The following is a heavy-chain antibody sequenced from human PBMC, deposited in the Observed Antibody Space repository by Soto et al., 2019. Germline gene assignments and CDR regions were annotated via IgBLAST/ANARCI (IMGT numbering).Heavy chain of an antibody. CDR2: IYYSGNT. V-gene: IGHV4-61*01. Sequence: PSETLSLTCTVSGGSVSSGSYYWSWIRQPPGKGLEWIGYIYYSGNTNDNPSLKSRVTISIDTSKNQFSLRLSSVSAADTAVYYCARTFSLGNWYVFDQWGPGSLVTVSS. CDR1: GGSVSSGSYY. CDR3: ARTFSLGNWYVFDQ. D-gene: IGHD1-1*01. J-gene: IGHJ4*02.